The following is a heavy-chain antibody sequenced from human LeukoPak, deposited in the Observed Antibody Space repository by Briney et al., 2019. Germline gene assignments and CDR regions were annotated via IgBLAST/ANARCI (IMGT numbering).Heavy chain of an antibody. D-gene: IGHD1-26*01. CDR2: IRQDGSEK. V-gene: IGHV3-7*01. CDR1: GFTFPNYW. Sequence: GGSLSLSCAASGFTFPNYWMSWVRQAPGKGLEWVANIRQDGSEKFYVDSVKGRFTISRDNDKSSLYLQMNSLRGEDTAVYFCARGGGCWELIPWGQGTLFTVS. J-gene: IGHJ4*02. CDR3: ARGGGCWELIP.